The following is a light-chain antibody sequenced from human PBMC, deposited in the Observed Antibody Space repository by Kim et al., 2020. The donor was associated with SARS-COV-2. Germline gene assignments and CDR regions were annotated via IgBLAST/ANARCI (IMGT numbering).Light chain of an antibody. CDR1: QSVSSY. CDR3: QQRSNWLT. CDR2: DAS. V-gene: IGKV3-11*01. Sequence: SLSPGERATHSCRASQSVSSYLAWYQQKPGQAPRLLIYDASNRATGIPARFSGSGSGTDFTLTISRLEPEDFAVYYCQQRSNWLTFGGGTKVDIK. J-gene: IGKJ4*01.